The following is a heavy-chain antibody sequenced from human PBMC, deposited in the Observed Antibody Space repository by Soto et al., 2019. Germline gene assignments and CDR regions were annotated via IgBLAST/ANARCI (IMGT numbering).Heavy chain of an antibody. CDR1: GFNFKKFA. V-gene: IGHV3-23*01. D-gene: IGHD6-19*01. CDR2: ISCCGGSA. J-gene: IGHJ4*02. CDR3: AKADGQQWLIPHLDN. Sequence: EVQLLESGGGVVQQGGSMRLSCVTSGFNFKKFAIAWVRQAAGEGLEWVSGISCCGGSASYADSVKGRFSIARDDSKSTVSLQLNSLRVKDTAQYYCAKADGQQWLIPHLDNWGQGTLVTVS.